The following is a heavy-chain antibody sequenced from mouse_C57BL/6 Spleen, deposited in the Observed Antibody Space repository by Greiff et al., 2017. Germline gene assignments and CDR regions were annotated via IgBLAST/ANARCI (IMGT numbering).Heavy chain of an antibody. CDR3: ARGDGNYDAMDY. D-gene: IGHD2-1*01. J-gene: IGHJ4*01. CDR2: INPGSGGT. CDR1: GYAFTNYL. V-gene: IGHV1-54*01. Sequence: VMLVESGAELVRPGTSVKVSCKASGYAFTNYLIEWVKQRPGQGLEWIGVINPGSGGTNYNEKFKGKATLTADKSSSTAYMQLSSLTSEDSAVYFCARGDGNYDAMDYWGQGTSVTVSS.